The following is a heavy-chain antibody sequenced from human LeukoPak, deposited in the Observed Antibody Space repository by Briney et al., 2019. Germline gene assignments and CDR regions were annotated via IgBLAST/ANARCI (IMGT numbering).Heavy chain of an antibody. CDR2: TYTSGST. V-gene: IGHV4-61*02. D-gene: IGHD5-18*01. Sequence: SETLSLTCTVSGGSISSGSYYWTWIRQPAGKGLELIGRTYTSGSTNHNRSLQSRVTISLDPSKNQFSLKLISVTAADTAVYFCARERTDTSMDYWDRGTLVTVSS. CDR3: ARERTDTSMDY. J-gene: IGHJ4*02. CDR1: GGSISSGSYY.